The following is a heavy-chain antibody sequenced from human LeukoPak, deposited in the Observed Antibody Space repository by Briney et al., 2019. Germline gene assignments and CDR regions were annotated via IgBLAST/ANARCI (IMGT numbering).Heavy chain of an antibody. CDR2: IYYSGST. V-gene: IGHV4-39*01. CDR3: ASSRGGDIVVVVAATYYMDV. CDR1: GGSISSSSYY. J-gene: IGHJ6*03. D-gene: IGHD2-15*01. Sequence: SETLSLTCTVSGGSISSSSYYWGWIRQPPGKGLEWIGSIYYSGSTYYNPSLKSRVTISVDTSKSQFSLKLSSVTAADTAVYYCASSRGGDIVVVVAATYYMDVWGKGTTVTVSS.